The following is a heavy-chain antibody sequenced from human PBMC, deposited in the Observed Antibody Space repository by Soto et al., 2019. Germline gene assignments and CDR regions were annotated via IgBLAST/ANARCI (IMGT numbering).Heavy chain of an antibody. V-gene: IGHV4-39*01. D-gene: IGHD3-10*01. CDR1: GGSISSSSYY. Sequence: QLQLQESGPGLVKPSETLSLTCTVSGGSISSSSYYWGWIRQPPGKGLEWIGSIYYSGSTYYNPSLKRRVTISVDTSKNQCSLKLSSVTAADTAVDYCARHQVSGSGSFYYGMDVWGQGTTVTVSS. J-gene: IGHJ6*02. CDR3: ARHQVSGSGSFYYGMDV. CDR2: IYYSGST.